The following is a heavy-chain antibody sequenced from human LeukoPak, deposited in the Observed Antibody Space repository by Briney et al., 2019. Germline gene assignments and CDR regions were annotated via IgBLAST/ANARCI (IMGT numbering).Heavy chain of an antibody. CDR1: GFTFSDYY. CDR2: ISYTGTYI. CDR3: VRDRGTYRPIDY. D-gene: IGHD1-26*01. Sequence: PGGSLRLSCAASGFTFSDYYMSWIRQAPGKGLEWVSSISYTGTYIYYADSVKGRFTISRDNAQNSVYLQMNSLGAEDTAVYYCVRDRGTYRPIDYWGQGTLVTVSS. V-gene: IGHV3-11*01. J-gene: IGHJ4*02.